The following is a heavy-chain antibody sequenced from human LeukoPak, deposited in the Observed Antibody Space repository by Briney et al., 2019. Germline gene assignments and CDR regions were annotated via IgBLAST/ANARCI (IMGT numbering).Heavy chain of an antibody. CDR2: ISAYNGNT. D-gene: IGHD3-10*01. CDR3: ASVTMVRGVIINFDY. V-gene: IGHV1-18*01. Sequence: ASVKVSCKASGYTFTSYGISWVRQAPGQGLEWMGWISAYNGNTNYAQKLQGRVTMTTDKSTSTAYMELRSLRSDDTAVYYCASVTMVRGVIINFDYWGQGTLVTIPS. J-gene: IGHJ4*02. CDR1: GYTFTSYG.